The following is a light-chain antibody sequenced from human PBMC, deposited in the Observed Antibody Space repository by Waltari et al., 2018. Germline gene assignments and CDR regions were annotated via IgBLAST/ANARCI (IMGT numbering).Light chain of an antibody. Sequence: NSDVGTYNYVSWYQHHPGKAPKLLIYGVTERLPGVPDRFSGSKSGTTASLTVSGLQADDEADYYCTSYGGVNVLGVLFGGGTKLTVL. CDR2: GVT. CDR1: NSDVGTYNY. V-gene: IGLV2-8*01. CDR3: TSYGGVNVLGVL. J-gene: IGLJ2*01.